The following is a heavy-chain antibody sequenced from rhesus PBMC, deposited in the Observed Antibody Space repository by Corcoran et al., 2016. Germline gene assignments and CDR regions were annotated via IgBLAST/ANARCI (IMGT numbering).Heavy chain of an antibody. Sequence: QLQLQESGPGLVKPSETLSLTCAVSGYSISSGYGWSWIRQPPGKGLEWIGYISYSGRTSYNPSLKSRVTISRDTSKNQFSLKLSSVTAADTAVYYCARDGSYGLDSWGQGVVVTVSS. J-gene: IGHJ6*01. CDR1: GYSISSGYG. V-gene: IGHV4-122*02. CDR3: ARDGSYGLDS. CDR2: ISYSGRT. D-gene: IGHD1-44*02.